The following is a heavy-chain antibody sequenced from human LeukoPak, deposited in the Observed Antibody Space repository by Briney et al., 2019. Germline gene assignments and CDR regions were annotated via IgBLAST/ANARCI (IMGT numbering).Heavy chain of an antibody. CDR2: INPNNGGT. J-gene: IGHJ4*02. CDR1: GYTFTGYY. V-gene: IGHV1-2*02. Sequence: ASVKVSCKASGYTFTGYYMHWVRQAPGQGLEWMGWINPNNGGTYFAQKFQGRVTMTRDTSISTAYMELSSLRSDDTAVYYCARSPEYYYDSSEFDYWGQGTLVTVSS. D-gene: IGHD3-22*01. CDR3: ARSPEYYYDSSEFDY.